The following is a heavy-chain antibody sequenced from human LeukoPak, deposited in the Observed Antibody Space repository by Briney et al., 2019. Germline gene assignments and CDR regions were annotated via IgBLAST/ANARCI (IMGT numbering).Heavy chain of an antibody. Sequence: SVKVSCKASGGTFSSDAISWVRQAPGQGLEWMGRIIPIFGTANYAQKFQGRVTITTDESTSTAYMEPSSLRSEDTAVYYCARGPPLYDRGGFDYWGQGTLVTVSS. D-gene: IGHD5/OR15-5a*01. CDR3: ARGPPLYDRGGFDY. CDR2: IIPIFGTA. V-gene: IGHV1-69*05. J-gene: IGHJ4*02. CDR1: GGTFSSDA.